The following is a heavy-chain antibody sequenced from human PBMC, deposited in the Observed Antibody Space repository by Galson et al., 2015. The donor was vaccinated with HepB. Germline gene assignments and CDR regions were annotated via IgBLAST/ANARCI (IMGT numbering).Heavy chain of an antibody. V-gene: IGHV1-18*01. J-gene: IGHJ3*01. CDR1: GYTFTSYA. CDR3: AGNTSDKGAFDV. Sequence: SVKVSCKASGYTFTSYALSWVRQAPGQGLEWMGWISGYNGNTNYAQKFQGRVTMTTDTSTSAAYMELRSLRSDDTAVYYCAGNTSDKGAFDVWGQGTLVTVSS. CDR2: ISGYNGNT. D-gene: IGHD1/OR15-1a*01.